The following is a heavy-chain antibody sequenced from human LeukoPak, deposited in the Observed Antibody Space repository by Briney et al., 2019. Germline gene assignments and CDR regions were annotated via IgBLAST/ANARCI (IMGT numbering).Heavy chain of an antibody. V-gene: IGHV1-2*02. J-gene: IGHJ4*02. CDR2: INANSGGT. D-gene: IGHD1-26*01. CDR1: GYIFTGYY. Sequence: GASVTVSCKASGYIFTGYYMHWVRQAPGQGLEWMGWINANSGGTKYAQKFQGRVTMTRDTSISTAYMELRSLRSDDTAVYYCARSGRGTYYYFDLWGQGTLVTVSS. CDR3: ARSGRGTYYYFDL.